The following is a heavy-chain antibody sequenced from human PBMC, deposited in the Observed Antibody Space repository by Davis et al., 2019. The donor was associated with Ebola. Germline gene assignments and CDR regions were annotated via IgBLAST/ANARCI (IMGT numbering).Heavy chain of an antibody. CDR2: ISGSGATT. CDR3: ARWLRFRGYYYGMDV. Sequence: GESLKISCAASGFTFSSYAMSWVRQAPGKGLEWVSGISGSGATTYYADSVKGRFTISRDNAKNSLYLQMNSLRAEDTAVYYCARWLRFRGYYYGMDVWGQGTTVTVSS. D-gene: IGHD5-18*01. V-gene: IGHV3-23*01. J-gene: IGHJ6*02. CDR1: GFTFSSYA.